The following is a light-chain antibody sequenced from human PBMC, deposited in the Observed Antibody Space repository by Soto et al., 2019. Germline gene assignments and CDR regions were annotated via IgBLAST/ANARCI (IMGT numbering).Light chain of an antibody. CDR3: HQYYGPPLT. V-gene: IGKV4-1*01. Sequence: DIVMTQSPDSLAVSLGERATINCKSSQSVLYSPNNKNYLAWYQQKPGQPPKLLIYWASARDSGVPDRFSGSGSGTDFTLTISSLQAEDVAIYYCHQYYGPPLTFGGGTKVEIK. CDR2: WAS. CDR1: QSVLYSPNNKNY. J-gene: IGKJ4*01.